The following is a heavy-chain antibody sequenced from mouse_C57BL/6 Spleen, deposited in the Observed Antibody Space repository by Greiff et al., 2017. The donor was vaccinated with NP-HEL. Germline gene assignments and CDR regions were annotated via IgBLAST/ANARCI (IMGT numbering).Heavy chain of an antibody. J-gene: IGHJ4*01. CDR3: ARVGTYDYDDAMDY. CDR2: ISYDGSN. V-gene: IGHV3-6*01. D-gene: IGHD2-4*01. Sequence: EVQLQESGPGLVKPSQSLSLTCSVTGYSITSGYYWNWIRQFPGNKLEWMGYISYDGSNNYNPSLKNRISITRDTSKNQFFLKLNSVTTEDTATYYCARVGTYDYDDAMDYWGQGTSVTVSS. CDR1: GYSITSGYY.